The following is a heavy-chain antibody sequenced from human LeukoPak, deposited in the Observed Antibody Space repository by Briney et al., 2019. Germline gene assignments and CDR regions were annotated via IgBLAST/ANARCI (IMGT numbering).Heavy chain of an antibody. J-gene: IGHJ4*02. CDR3: ARDLDY. CDR1: GFTFSSYA. Sequence: GGSLRLSCAASGFTFSSYAMHWVRQAPGKGLEYVSAISSNGGSTYYANSVKGRFTISRDNSKNTLYLQMGSLRAEDMAVYYCARDLDYWGQGTLVTVSS. CDR2: ISSNGGST. V-gene: IGHV3-64*01.